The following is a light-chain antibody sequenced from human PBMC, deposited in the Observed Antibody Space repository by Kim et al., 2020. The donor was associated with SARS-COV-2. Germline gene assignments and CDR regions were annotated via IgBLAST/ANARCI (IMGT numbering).Light chain of an antibody. CDR1: QSISSY. Sequence: DIQMTQSPSSLSASVGDRVTITCRASQSISSYLNWYQQKPGKAPKLLIYAASSLQSGVPSRFSGSGSGTDFTLTISSLQPEEVATYYCQQSYSTPPYTFGQWTKLEIK. CDR2: AAS. CDR3: QQSYSTPPYT. V-gene: IGKV1-39*01. J-gene: IGKJ2*01.